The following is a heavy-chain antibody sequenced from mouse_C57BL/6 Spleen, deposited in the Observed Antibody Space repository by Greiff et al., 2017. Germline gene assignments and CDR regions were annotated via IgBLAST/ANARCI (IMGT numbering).Heavy chain of an antibody. J-gene: IGHJ2*01. CDR1: GYTFTSYG. Sequence: QVHLKQSGAELARPGASVKLSCKASGYTFTSYGISWVKQRTGQGLEWIGEIYPRSGNTYYNEKFKGKATLTADKSSSTAYMELRSLTSEDSAVYFCARCPSGGYGSSPFFDYWGQGTTLTVSS. V-gene: IGHV1-81*01. CDR3: ARCPSGGYGSSPFFDY. CDR2: IYPRSGNT. D-gene: IGHD1-1*01.